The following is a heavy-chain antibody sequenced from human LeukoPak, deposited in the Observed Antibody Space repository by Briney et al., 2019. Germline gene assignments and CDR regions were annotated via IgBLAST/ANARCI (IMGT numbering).Heavy chain of an antibody. CDR2: MNPNSGNT. Sequence: ASVKVSCKASGYTFTSYDINWVRQATGQGFEWMGWMNPNSGNTGYAQKFQGRVTMTRNTSISTAYMELSSLRSEDTAVYYCARGVTHGEGGGYEFDNWGQGTLVTVSS. CDR3: ARGVTHGEGGGYEFDN. D-gene: IGHD5-12*01. CDR1: GYTFTSYD. V-gene: IGHV1-8*01. J-gene: IGHJ4*02.